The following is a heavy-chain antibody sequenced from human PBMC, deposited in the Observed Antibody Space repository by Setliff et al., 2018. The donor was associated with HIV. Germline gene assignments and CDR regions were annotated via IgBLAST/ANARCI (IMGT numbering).Heavy chain of an antibody. CDR2: IKEDGSEK. V-gene: IGHV3-7*01. CDR1: GFTFSSYW. J-gene: IGHJ4*02. CDR3: AKPTTVVTSYYFDS. Sequence: PGGSLRLSCAASGFTFSSYWMHWVRQAPGKGLEYVAIIKEDGSEKYYVDSVKGRFTISRDNSKNMLYLQMNSLTTEDTAVYDCAKPTTVVTSYYFDSWGQGTQVTVSS. D-gene: IGHD4-17*01.